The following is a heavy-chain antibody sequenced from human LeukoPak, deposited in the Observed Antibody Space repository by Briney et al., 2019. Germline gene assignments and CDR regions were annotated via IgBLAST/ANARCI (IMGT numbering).Heavy chain of an antibody. J-gene: IGHJ5*02. CDR2: INPGGGSA. D-gene: IGHD4-23*01. V-gene: IGHV1-46*01. CDR1: GYSFTSYY. Sequence: ASVKVSCKASGYSFTSYYIHWVRQAPGQGLESMGIINPGGGSASYAQKFQDRVTMTRDTSTSTVYMELNSLRSEDTAVYYCAKDLRWDHPGLDPWGQGTLVIVSS. CDR3: AKDLRWDHPGLDP.